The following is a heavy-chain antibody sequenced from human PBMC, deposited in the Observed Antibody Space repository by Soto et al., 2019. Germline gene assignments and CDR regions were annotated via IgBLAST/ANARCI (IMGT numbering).Heavy chain of an antibody. CDR2: IYYSGST. J-gene: IGHJ5*02. CDR3: ARNVFP. Sequence: WTWIRQHPGKGLEWIGYIYYSGSTYYNPSLKSRVTISVDTSKNQFSLKLSPLTAADTAVYYCARNVFPWGQGTLVTVSS. V-gene: IGHV4-31*02.